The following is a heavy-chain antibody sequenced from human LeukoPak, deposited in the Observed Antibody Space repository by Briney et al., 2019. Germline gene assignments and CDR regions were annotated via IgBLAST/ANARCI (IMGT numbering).Heavy chain of an antibody. CDR2: LYYSRTT. Sequence: SETLSLTCTVSGGSISSGSHHWGWFRQSPGKGLEWIGSLYYSRTTYYNPSLNSRVTISVVTSKNQFSLQLNSVTAADTAVYYCARQVVAGIRGMDVWGQGTTVIVSS. V-gene: IGHV4-39*01. D-gene: IGHD6-19*01. J-gene: IGHJ6*02. CDR3: ARQVVAGIRGMDV. CDR1: GGSISSGSHH.